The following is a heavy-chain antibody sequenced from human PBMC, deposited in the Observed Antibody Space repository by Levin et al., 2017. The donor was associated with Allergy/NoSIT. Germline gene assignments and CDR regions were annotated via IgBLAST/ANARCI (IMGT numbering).Heavy chain of an antibody. CDR2: FSVSNGNT. Sequence: GASVKVSCKASGYTFTSYAINWVRQAPGQGLEWMGWFSVSNGNTNYAQRLRDRATMTSDTSTSTAYMELRSLRYDDTAVYYCARGSSISSFDYWGQGTLVTVSS. J-gene: IGHJ4*02. V-gene: IGHV1-18*01. D-gene: IGHD2-21*01. CDR3: ARGSSISSFDY. CDR1: GYTFTSYA.